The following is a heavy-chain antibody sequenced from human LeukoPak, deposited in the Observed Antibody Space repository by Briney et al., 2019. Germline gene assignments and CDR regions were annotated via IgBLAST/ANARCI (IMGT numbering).Heavy chain of an antibody. D-gene: IGHD3-10*01. CDR3: AMRNGSGSLYFDF. V-gene: IGHV1-8*02. J-gene: IGHJ4*02. CDR2: INPNSGNT. Sequence: ASVEVSCQACGDTFGCYYMHWGGEAPGQGGEGMGSINPNSGNTRQAQKFQGRVAMTSNTSISTAYMELSSLTTEDTAVYYCAMRNGSGSLYFDFWGQGTLVTVSS. CDR1: GDTFGCYY.